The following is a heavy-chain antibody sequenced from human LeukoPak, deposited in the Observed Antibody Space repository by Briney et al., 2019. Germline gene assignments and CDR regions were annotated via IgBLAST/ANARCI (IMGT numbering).Heavy chain of an antibody. V-gene: IGHV3-33*01. D-gene: IGHD4-17*01. CDR3: ARDRSRTTVTTAFDY. CDR1: GFTFSSYG. J-gene: IGHJ4*02. Sequence: GGSLRLSCAASGFTFSSYGMHWVRQAPGKGLEWVAVIWYDGSNKYYADSVKGRLTISRDNSKNTLYLQMNSLRAEDTAVYYCARDRSRTTVTTAFDYWGQGTLVTVSS. CDR2: IWYDGSNK.